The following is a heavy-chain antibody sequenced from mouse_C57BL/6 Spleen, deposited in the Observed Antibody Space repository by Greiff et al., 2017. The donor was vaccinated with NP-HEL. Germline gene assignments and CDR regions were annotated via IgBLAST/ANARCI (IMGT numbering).Heavy chain of an antibody. Sequence: EVQLQESGPGLVKPSQSLSLTCSVTGYSITSGYYWNWIRQFPGNKLEWMGYISYDGSNNYNPSLKNRISITRDTSKNQFCLKLNSVTTEDTATYYCARGSSYWYFDYWGKGTTLTVSS. J-gene: IGHJ2*01. CDR2: ISYDGSN. V-gene: IGHV3-6*01. CDR3: ARGSSYWYFDY. CDR1: GYSITSGYY. D-gene: IGHD1-1*01.